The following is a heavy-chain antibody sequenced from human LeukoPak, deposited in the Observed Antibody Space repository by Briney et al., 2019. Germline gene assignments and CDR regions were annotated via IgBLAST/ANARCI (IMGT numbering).Heavy chain of an antibody. D-gene: IGHD3-10*01. CDR2: IYYTGTT. Sequence: SETLSLTCNVSGGSISSTSYYWGWIRQPPGKGLEWLGNIYYTGTTYYNPSLKSRVTISVDTSKNQFSLKLTSVTAADTAVYYCARVLGVNNWFGPWGQGTLVTVSS. V-gene: IGHV4-39*07. J-gene: IGHJ5*02. CDR3: ARVLGVNNWFGP. CDR1: GGSISSTSYY.